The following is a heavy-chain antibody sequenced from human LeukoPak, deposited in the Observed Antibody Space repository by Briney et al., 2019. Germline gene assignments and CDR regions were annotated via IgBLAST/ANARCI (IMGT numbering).Heavy chain of an antibody. V-gene: IGHV3-23*01. D-gene: IGHD3-10*01. CDR1: GFTFSSYA. Sequence: SGGSLRLSCAASGFTFSSYAMSWVRQPPGKGLEWFSAISGSGGSTYYADSVKGRFTISRDNSKNTLYLQMNSLRAEDTAVYYCAKVGPMVRGTYYFDYWGQGTLVTVSS. CDR3: AKVGPMVRGTYYFDY. J-gene: IGHJ4*02. CDR2: ISGSGGST.